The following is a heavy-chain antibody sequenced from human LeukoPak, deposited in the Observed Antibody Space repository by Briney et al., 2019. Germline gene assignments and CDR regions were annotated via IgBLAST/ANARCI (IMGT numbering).Heavy chain of an antibody. D-gene: IGHD3-22*01. Sequence: SSETLSLTCVVSGGSIANKWCSWLRQPPGKGLEWIGEIHYNGDTNYISPLKSRVIMSVGRSKNQFSLNLISVTAADTAVYYCASYYHTRGWTFDIWGQGTMVTVSS. CDR2: IHYNGDT. V-gene: IGHV4-4*02. CDR1: GGSIANKW. CDR3: ASYYHTRGWTFDI. J-gene: IGHJ3*02.